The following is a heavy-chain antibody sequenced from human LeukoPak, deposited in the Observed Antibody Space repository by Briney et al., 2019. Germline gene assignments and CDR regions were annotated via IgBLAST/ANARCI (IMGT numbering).Heavy chain of an antibody. Sequence: PGRSLRLSCAASGFTFDDYAMHWVRQAPGKGLEWVSGTSWNSGSIGYADSVKGRFTISRDNAKNSLYLQMNSLRAEDTALYYCAKGSDYGDASNWFDPWGQGTLVTVSS. D-gene: IGHD4-17*01. V-gene: IGHV3-9*01. CDR3: AKGSDYGDASNWFDP. CDR1: GFTFDDYA. J-gene: IGHJ5*02. CDR2: TSWNSGSI.